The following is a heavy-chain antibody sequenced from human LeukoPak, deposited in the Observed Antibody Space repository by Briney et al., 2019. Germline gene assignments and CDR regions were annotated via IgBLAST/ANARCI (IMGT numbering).Heavy chain of an antibody. CDR1: GFTFSDHY. J-gene: IGHJ4*02. V-gene: IGHV3-11*06. CDR3: ARDWGMGPGTDY. Sequence: GGSLRLSCAASGFTFSDHYMSWIRQPPGKGRDGLSYISSSSSYTNYADSVKGRFTISRDNAKNSLYLQMNSLRAEDTAVYYCARDWGMGPGTDYWGQGILVTVSS. D-gene: IGHD6-13*01. CDR2: ISSSSSYT.